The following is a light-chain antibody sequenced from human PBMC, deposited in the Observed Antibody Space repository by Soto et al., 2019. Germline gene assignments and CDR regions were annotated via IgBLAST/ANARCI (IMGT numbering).Light chain of an antibody. CDR2: SAS. CDR1: QSVSSSY. J-gene: IGKJ1*01. Sequence: IVLTQSPCTLSLSLGERATLSCRASQSVSSSYLAWYQQKPGQSPSLLIYSASGRATGIPDRFSGSGSGTDFTLSISSLEPEDSAVYYCHQYGSAPRTFGQGTKVDIK. V-gene: IGKV3-20*01. CDR3: HQYGSAPRT.